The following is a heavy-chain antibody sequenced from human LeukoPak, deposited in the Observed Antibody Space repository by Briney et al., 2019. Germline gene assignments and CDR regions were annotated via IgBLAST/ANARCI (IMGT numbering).Heavy chain of an antibody. Sequence: SETLSLTCTVSGGSIDNYYWTWIRQPPGKGLEWIGYVYYGGITKYNPSLMSRVSISVDTSKNQFSLKLSSVTAADTAVYYCARDPYGSGIYDYWGQGTLVTVSS. D-gene: IGHD3-10*01. CDR2: VYYGGIT. CDR3: ARDPYGSGIYDY. V-gene: IGHV4-59*12. J-gene: IGHJ4*02. CDR1: GGSIDNYY.